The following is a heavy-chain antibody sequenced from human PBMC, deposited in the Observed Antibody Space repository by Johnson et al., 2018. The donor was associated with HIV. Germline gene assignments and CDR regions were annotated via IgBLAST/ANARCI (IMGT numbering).Heavy chain of an antibody. D-gene: IGHD3-22*01. J-gene: IGHJ3*02. CDR3: AKDVGNYWPDAFDI. CDR1: GFTFSSSA. V-gene: IGHV3-30*04. CDR2: ISYAGSNK. Sequence: QVQLVESGGGVVQPGRSLRLSCAASGFTFSSSAMHWVRQAPGKALEWLAAISYAGSNKYYADSVTGRFTISRDNSKNTLYLQMNSLRAEDTALYYCAKDVGNYWPDAFDIWGQGTMVTVSS.